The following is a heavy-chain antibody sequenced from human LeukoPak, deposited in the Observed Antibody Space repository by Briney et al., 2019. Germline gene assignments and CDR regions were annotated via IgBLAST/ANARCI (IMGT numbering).Heavy chain of an antibody. J-gene: IGHJ6*03. CDR2: INHSGST. Sequence: SETLSLTCAVYGGSFSGYYWSWIRQPPGKGLEWIGEINHSGSTNYNPSLKSRVTISVDTSKNQFSLKLSSVTAADTAVYYWGRGRYYDFWSGCYHYYYYYMDVWGKGTTVTVSS. CDR3: GRGRYYDFWSGCYHYYYYYMDV. V-gene: IGHV4-34*01. CDR1: GGSFSGYY. D-gene: IGHD3-3*01.